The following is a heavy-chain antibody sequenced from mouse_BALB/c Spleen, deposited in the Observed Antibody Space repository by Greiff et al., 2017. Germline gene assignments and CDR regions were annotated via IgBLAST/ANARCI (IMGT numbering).Heavy chain of an antibody. J-gene: IGHJ4*01. Sequence: VQGVESGPDLVAPSQSLSITCTVSGFSLTSYGVHWVRQPPGKGLEWLVVIWSDGSTTYNSALKSRLSISKDNSKSQVFLKMNSLQTDDTAMYYCARHDSSGYYYAMDYWGQGTSVTVSS. D-gene: IGHD3-2*01. CDR2: IWSDGST. CDR3: ARHDSSGYYYAMDY. CDR1: GFSLTSYG. V-gene: IGHV2-6-2*01.